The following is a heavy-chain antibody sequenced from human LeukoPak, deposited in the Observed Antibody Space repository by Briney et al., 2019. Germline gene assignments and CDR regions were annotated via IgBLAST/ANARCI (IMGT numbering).Heavy chain of an antibody. CDR2: IDPNSGDT. V-gene: IGHV1-2*02. Sequence: GASVKVSCKASGYTFTGHYMHWVRQAPGQGLEWMGWIDPNSGDTNYVQKYQGRVTMTRDTSITTAYMELSRLTSDDTAVYYCARDYDILTKWGQGTLVTVSS. D-gene: IGHD3-9*01. CDR1: GYTFTGHY. CDR3: ARDYDILTK. J-gene: IGHJ4*02.